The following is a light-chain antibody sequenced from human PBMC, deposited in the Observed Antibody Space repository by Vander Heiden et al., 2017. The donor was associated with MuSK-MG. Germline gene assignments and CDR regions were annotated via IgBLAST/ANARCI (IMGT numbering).Light chain of an antibody. CDR2: EKD. CDR1: SLRSYY. CDR3: SSRDSSAV. Sequence: SSGLTQDRAVSVALGQTVTITRQGDSLRSYYASWYQQKPGRAPVLVIYEKDNRPSGIPGRFSGSNSGNTASLTITGAQAEDEADYCCSSRDSSAVFGGGTKLTVL. V-gene: IGLV3-19*01. J-gene: IGLJ3*02.